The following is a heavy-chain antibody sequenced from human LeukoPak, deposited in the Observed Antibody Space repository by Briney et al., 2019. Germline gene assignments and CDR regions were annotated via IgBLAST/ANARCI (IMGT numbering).Heavy chain of an antibody. V-gene: IGHV4-34*01. CDR2: INHVGIT. J-gene: IGHJ6*03. Sequence: PSETLSLTSAFYGGSFSGYYWSWIPQPPGKGREWSAQINHVGITNYNPSLKSRVTISVDTHKNQFSLKLSSVTDADTAVYYCARGRYDFWSGLAPRWYYYMDVWGKGTTVTVSS. D-gene: IGHD3-3*01. CDR1: GGSFSGYY. CDR3: ARGRYDFWSGLAPRWYYYMDV.